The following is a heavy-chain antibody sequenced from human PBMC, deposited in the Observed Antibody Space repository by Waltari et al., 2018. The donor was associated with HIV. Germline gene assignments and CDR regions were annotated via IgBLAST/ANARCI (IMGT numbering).Heavy chain of an antibody. Sequence: QVQLQESGPGLVKPSQTLSLTCSVSGVSISSGSNSCNWVRQPAGKGLEWMGRIYSSGSTKYNPSLKSRLTISLDTSKNQFSLKLTSVTDADTAVYYCARDGFWGQGTMVTVSS. D-gene: IGHD3-10*01. V-gene: IGHV4-61*02. CDR1: GVSISSGSNS. CDR3: ARDGF. CDR2: IYSSGST. J-gene: IGHJ3*01.